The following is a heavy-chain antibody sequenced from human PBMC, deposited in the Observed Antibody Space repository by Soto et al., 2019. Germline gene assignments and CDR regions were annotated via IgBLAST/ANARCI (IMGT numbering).Heavy chain of an antibody. CDR1: GYTFTSYG. J-gene: IGHJ4*02. V-gene: IGHV1-18*01. D-gene: IGHD6-13*01. CDR3: ARDLALFKAAAGPQGDY. Sequence: QVQLVQSGAEVKKPGASVKVSCKASGYTFTSYGISWVRQAPGQGLEWMGWISAYNGNTNYAQKLQGRVTMTTDISTSTAYIELRSLRSDDTAVYYCARDLALFKAAAGPQGDYWGQGTLVTVSS. CDR2: ISAYNGNT.